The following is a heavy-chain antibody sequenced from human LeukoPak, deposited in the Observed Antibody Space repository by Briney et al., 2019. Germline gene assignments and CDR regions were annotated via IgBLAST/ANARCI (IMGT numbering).Heavy chain of an antibody. J-gene: IGHJ4*02. CDR2: ISSSSSYI. D-gene: IGHD3-10*01. V-gene: IGHV3-21*01. CDR1: GFTFSSYS. Sequence: GGSLRLSCAASGFTFSSYSMNWVRQAPGKGLEWVSSISSSSSYIYYEDSVKGRFTISRDNAKNSLYLQMNSLRAEDTAVYYCARAEFGGYWGQGTLVTVSS. CDR3: ARAEFGGY.